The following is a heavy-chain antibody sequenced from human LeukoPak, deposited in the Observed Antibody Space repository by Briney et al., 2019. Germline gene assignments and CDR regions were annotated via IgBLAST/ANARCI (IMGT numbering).Heavy chain of an antibody. CDR1: GGSISSGGYS. CDR3: ARRIPHYYGSGSPSHYFDY. Sequence: SQTLSLTCAVSGGSISSGGYSWSWIRQPPGKGLEWIGYIYHSGSTYYNPSLKGRVTISVDRSKSQFSLKLSSVTAADTAVYYCARRIPHYYGSGSPSHYFDYWGQGTLVTVSS. V-gene: IGHV4-30-2*01. D-gene: IGHD3-10*01. CDR2: IYHSGST. J-gene: IGHJ4*02.